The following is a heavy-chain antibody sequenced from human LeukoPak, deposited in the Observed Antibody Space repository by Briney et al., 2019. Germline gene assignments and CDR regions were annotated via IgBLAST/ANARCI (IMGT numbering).Heavy chain of an antibody. CDR3: AVEDTDYGSGRGFDY. CDR1: GYTFTSYG. CDR2: IIPIFDTA. V-gene: IGHV1-69*13. J-gene: IGHJ4*02. D-gene: IGHD3-10*01. Sequence: SVKVSCKASGYTFTSYGISWVRQAPGQGLEWMGGIIPIFDTANYAQKFQGRVTITADESTSTAYMELSSLRSEDTAVYYCAVEDTDYGSGRGFDYWGQGTLVTVSS.